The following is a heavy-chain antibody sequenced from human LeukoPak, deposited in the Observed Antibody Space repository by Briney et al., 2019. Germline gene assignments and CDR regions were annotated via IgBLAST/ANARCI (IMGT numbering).Heavy chain of an antibody. Sequence: GGSLRLSCAASGFSFRDFAVHWVRQVPGKGLEWISGISWNSGSLGYADSVKGRFTISRDNAKNSLYLQMNSLRAEDTALYYCAKAADYYGSGSYDGDAFDIWGQGTMVTVSS. J-gene: IGHJ3*02. V-gene: IGHV3-9*01. D-gene: IGHD3-10*01. CDR1: GFSFRDFA. CDR3: AKAADYYGSGSYDGDAFDI. CDR2: ISWNSGSL.